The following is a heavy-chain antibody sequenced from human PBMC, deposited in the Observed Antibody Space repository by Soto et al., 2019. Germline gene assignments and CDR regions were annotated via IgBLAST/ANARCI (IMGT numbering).Heavy chain of an antibody. D-gene: IGHD2-2*01. V-gene: IGHV1-18*01. CDR2: ISAYTDDP. CDR3: ARVIPGADVLFDP. J-gene: IGHJ5*02. Sequence: QGQLVQSGAEVKKPGASVKVSCTPSGNTFTNFGVTWVRQAPGQGLEWMGWISAYTDDPNYAQKFQGRVTMTIDASTSPAYLDLMSLTSDDSAVYYCARVIPGADVLFDPWGQRTLVTVSS. CDR1: GNTFTNFG.